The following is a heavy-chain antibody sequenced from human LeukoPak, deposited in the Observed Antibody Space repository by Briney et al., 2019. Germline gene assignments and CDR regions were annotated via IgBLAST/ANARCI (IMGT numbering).Heavy chain of an antibody. D-gene: IGHD6-13*01. CDR2: TSYDESNK. CDR3: AKDFRIAAAGTATDYFDY. Sequence: GGSLRLSCAASGFTFSDYAMHWVRQAPGKGLEWVAVTSYDESNKYYADSVRGRFTISRDNSKNTLYLQMNSLRSEDTAVYYCAKDFRIAAAGTATDYFDYWGQGTLVTVSS. V-gene: IGHV3-30*04. CDR1: GFTFSDYA. J-gene: IGHJ4*02.